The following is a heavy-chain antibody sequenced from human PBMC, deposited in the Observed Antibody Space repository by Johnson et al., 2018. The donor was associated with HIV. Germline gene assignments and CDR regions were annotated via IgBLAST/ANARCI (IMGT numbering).Heavy chain of an antibody. CDR3: AKSDVVVIPEGAFDI. J-gene: IGHJ3*02. CDR2: ISNNGGST. CDR1: GFTFSNYA. V-gene: IGHV3-64*01. Sequence: VQLVESGGGLVQPGGSLRLSCAASGFTFSNYAMHWVRQAPGKGLEYVSAISNNGGSTYYANSVKGRLTISRDNSKNTLSLQMGSLRAEDTAVYYCAKSDVVVIPEGAFDIWGQGTMVTVSS. D-gene: IGHD2-21*01.